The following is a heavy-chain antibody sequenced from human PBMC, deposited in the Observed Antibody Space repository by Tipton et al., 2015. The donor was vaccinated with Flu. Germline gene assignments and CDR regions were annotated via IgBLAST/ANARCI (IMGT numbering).Heavy chain of an antibody. V-gene: IGHV3-9*01. CDR1: GFNFDDYA. J-gene: IGHJ4*02. Sequence: SGFNFDDYAMHWVRQAPGKGLEWVTGISWNSGSIGYADSVKGRFTISRDNAKNSLYLQMNSLRAEDTAIYYCAKDRLIGVTGGYFDYWGQGTLVTVSS. D-gene: IGHD2-21*02. CDR3: AKDRLIGVTGGYFDY. CDR2: ISWNSGSI.